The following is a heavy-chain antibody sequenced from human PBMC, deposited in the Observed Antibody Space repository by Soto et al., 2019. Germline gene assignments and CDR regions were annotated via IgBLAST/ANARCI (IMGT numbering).Heavy chain of an antibody. V-gene: IGHV3-21*01. J-gene: IGHJ4*02. Sequence: PGGSLRLSCAASGFTFSSYSMNWVRQAPGKGLEWVSSISSSSSYIYYADSVKGRFTISRDNAKNSLYLQMNSLRAEDTAVYHCARDQEQLVNNPYFDYWGQGTLVTVSS. D-gene: IGHD6-6*01. CDR1: GFTFSSYS. CDR2: ISSSSSYI. CDR3: ARDQEQLVNNPYFDY.